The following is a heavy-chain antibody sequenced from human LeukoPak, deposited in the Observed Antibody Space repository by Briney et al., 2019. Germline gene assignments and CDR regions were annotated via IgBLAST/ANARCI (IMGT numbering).Heavy chain of an antibody. CDR1: GFTFNSYA. J-gene: IGHJ4*02. CDR2: IDSIGDST. D-gene: IGHD2-2*01. CDR3: ARADCSSSSRYTVSH. Sequence: GGSLRLSCAASGFTFNSYAMQWVRQAPGKGLEFVSVIDSIGDSTYTTNSVKGRFSISRDNSKNTVYLQMDSLRAEDMAIYYCARADCSSSSRYTVSHWGQGTLVTVSS. V-gene: IGHV3-64*01.